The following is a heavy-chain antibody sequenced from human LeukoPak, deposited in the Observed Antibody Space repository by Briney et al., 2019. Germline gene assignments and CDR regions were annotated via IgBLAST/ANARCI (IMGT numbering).Heavy chain of an antibody. CDR1: GFTFDDYA. D-gene: IGHD6-19*01. Sequence: PGGSLRLSCAASGFTFDDYAMHWVRQAPGKGLEWVSGISWNSGSIGYADSVKGRFTISRDNAKNSLYLQMNSLRAEDTALYYCAKGLAVADPYYFDYWGQGTLVTVSS. J-gene: IGHJ4*02. CDR2: ISWNSGSI. V-gene: IGHV3-9*01. CDR3: AKGLAVADPYYFDY.